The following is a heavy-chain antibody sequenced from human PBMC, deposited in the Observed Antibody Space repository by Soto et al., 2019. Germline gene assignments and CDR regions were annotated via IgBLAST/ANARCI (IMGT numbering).Heavy chain of an antibody. Sequence: GGSLRLSCAASGFTFSSYWMHWVRQAPGKGLVWVSRINSDGSSTSYADSVKGRFTISRDNAKNTLYLQMNSLRAEDTAVYYCAREFYDSSGYMHYWGQGTLVTVSS. CDR2: INSDGSST. CDR1: GFTFSSYW. D-gene: IGHD3-22*01. J-gene: IGHJ4*02. CDR3: AREFYDSSGYMHY. V-gene: IGHV3-74*01.